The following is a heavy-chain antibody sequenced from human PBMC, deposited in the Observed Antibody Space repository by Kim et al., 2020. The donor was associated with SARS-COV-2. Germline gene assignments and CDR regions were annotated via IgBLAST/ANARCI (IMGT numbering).Heavy chain of an antibody. D-gene: IGHD5-12*01. J-gene: IGHJ4*02. CDR2: ISDSGKSI. V-gene: IGHV3-11*01. Sequence: GGSLRLSCAASGFLLSDHYMSWIRQAPGKGLEWISYISDSGKSIDYADSVKGRFTISRDNAKNSLYLQMTSLRGDDTAMYFCARDGYRGAFDSWGQGTLLSVSS. CDR1: GFLLSDHY. CDR3: ARDGYRGAFDS.